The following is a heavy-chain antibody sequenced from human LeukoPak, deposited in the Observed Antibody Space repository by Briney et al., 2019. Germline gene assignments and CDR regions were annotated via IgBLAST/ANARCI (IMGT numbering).Heavy chain of an antibody. Sequence: KSLRLSCAASGFTFSSYGMHWVRQAPGKGLEWVAVISSDGSDKYYADSVKGRFTISRDNSKNTMYLQMNSLRDEDTAVYYCARNAYGAQTPSDVWGQGTTVTVSS. CDR3: ARNAYGAQTPSDV. CDR2: ISSDGSDK. V-gene: IGHV3-30*03. J-gene: IGHJ6*02. CDR1: GFTFSSYG. D-gene: IGHD4-17*01.